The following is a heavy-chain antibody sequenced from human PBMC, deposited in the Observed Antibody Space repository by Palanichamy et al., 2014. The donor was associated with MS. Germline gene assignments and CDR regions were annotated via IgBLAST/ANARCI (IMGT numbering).Heavy chain of an antibody. CDR3: ARDNSGDSWYY. V-gene: IGHV3-7*03. D-gene: IGHD6-13*01. Sequence: EVQLVESGGGLVQPGGSLRLSCVVSGFTFRDYWMSWVRQAPGKGLEWVANINKDGSEKHYVDSVRGRFTISRDNAKNSLYLQMSSLRVEDTAVYYCARDNSGDSWYYWGQGTLVPVSS. CDR1: GFTFRDYW. CDR2: INKDGSEK. J-gene: IGHJ4*02.